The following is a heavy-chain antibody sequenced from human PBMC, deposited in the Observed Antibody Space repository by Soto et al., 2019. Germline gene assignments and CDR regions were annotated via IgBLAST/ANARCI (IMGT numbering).Heavy chain of an antibody. D-gene: IGHD3-22*01. Sequence: SETLSLTCTATGGSMTRRNHYWGWVRQPPGKGLEWVASIHHTGATYYNPSLRARITMSVDTSNNRFSLSLTSVTAADTATYFCSTYSYDNHMSGYQNSGGQGTLVAVSS. CDR3: STYSYDNHMSGYQNS. CDR1: GGSMTRRNHY. CDR2: IHHTGAT. V-gene: IGHV4-39*01. J-gene: IGHJ5*01.